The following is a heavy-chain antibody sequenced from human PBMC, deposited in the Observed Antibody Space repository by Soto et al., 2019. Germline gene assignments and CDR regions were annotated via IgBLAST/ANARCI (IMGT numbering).Heavy chain of an antibody. CDR2: INPNSGGT. V-gene: IGHV1-2*02. CDR1: GYTFTGYY. J-gene: IGHJ3*02. D-gene: IGHD3-10*01. CDR3: ARLPGRGAHDAFDI. Sequence: ASVKVSCKASGYTFTGYYMHWVRQAPGQGLEWMGWINPNSGGTNYAQKFQGRVTMTRATSISTAYMELSRLRSDDTAVYYCARLPGRGAHDAFDIWGQGTMVTVSS.